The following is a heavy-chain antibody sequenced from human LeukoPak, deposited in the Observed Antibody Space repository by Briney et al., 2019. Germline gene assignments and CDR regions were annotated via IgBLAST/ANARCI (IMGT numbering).Heavy chain of an antibody. J-gene: IGHJ6*02. D-gene: IGHD1-26*01. CDR2: VSGSGGST. CDR1: GFTFSSYA. Sequence: PGVSLRLSCAASGFTFSSYAMTWVRQAPGKGLEWVSGVSGSGGSTYYADSVKGRFTISRDNSKNTLYLQMNSLRAEDTAVYYCAKDQRELYYYYGMDVWGQGTTVTVSS. CDR3: AKDQRELYYYYGMDV. V-gene: IGHV3-23*01.